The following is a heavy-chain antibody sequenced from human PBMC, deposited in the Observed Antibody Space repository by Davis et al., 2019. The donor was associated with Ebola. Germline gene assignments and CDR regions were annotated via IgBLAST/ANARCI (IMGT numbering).Heavy chain of an antibody. CDR1: GFTFTSYA. CDR3: ALMGCSSTSCYRVPDY. V-gene: IGHV3-23*01. Sequence: PGGSLRLSCAASGFTFTSYAMSWVRQAPGKGLEWVSGVSGSGGSTYYTDSVKGRFTISRDNSKNTLYLQMNSLRAEDTAVYYCALMGCSSTSCYRVPDYWGQGTLVTVSS. D-gene: IGHD2-2*02. CDR2: VSGSGGST. J-gene: IGHJ4*02.